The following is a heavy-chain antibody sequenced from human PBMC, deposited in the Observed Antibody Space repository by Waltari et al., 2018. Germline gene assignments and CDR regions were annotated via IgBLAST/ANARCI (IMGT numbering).Heavy chain of an antibody. V-gene: IGHV3-30-3*01. D-gene: IGHD2-2*01. Sequence: QVQLVESGGGLVKPGRSLRLSCAASVFTFRNHAMHWVRQAPGKGLEWVAVISYDGSNKYYADSVKGRFTISRDNSMNTLYLQVNSLRGEDTAVYYCARDLSSPDAYWGQGTLVTVSS. CDR3: ARDLSSPDAY. CDR1: VFTFRNHA. CDR2: ISYDGSNK. J-gene: IGHJ4*02.